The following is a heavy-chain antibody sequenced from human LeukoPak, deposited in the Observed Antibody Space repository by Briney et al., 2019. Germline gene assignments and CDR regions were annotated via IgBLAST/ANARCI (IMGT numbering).Heavy chain of an antibody. CDR3: TRELGVD. CDR2: ISSSSDI. CDR1: GFTFSTYN. Sequence: GGSLRLSCAAAGFTFSTYNMNWVRQAPGKGLEWVSVISSSSDIYYADSVKGRFTISRDNAKNSLYLQMNSLRGEDTAVYYSTRELGVDWGQGTLVTVSS. V-gene: IGHV3-21*01. D-gene: IGHD3-10*01. J-gene: IGHJ4*02.